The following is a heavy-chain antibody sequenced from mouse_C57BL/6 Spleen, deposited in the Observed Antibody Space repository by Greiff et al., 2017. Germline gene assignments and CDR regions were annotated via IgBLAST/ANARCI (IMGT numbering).Heavy chain of an antibody. CDR3: ARWGAMDY. CDR2: INPSTGGT. V-gene: IGHV1-43*01. Sequence: VQLQQSGPELVKPGASVKISCKASGYSFTGYYMHWVKQSSEKSLEWIGEINPSTGGTSYNQKFKGKATLTVDKSSSTAYMQLKSLTSEDSAVYYGARWGAMDYWGQGTSVTVSS. J-gene: IGHJ4*01. CDR1: GYSFTGYY.